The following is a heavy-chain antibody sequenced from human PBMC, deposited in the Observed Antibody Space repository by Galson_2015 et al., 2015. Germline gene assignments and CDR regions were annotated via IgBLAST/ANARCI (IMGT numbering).Heavy chain of an antibody. CDR1: GGTFSSYA. CDR2: IIPIFGTA. CDR3: NLNTIFGVANYYYYGMDV. Sequence: SVKVSCKASGGTFSSYAISWVRQAPGQGLEWMGGIIPIFGTANYAQKFQGRVTITADESTSTAYMELSSLRSEDTAVYYCNLNTIFGVANYYYYGMDVWGQGTTVTVSS. D-gene: IGHD3-3*01. J-gene: IGHJ6*02. V-gene: IGHV1-69*13.